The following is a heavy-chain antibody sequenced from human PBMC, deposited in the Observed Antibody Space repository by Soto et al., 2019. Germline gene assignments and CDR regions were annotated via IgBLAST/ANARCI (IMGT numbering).Heavy chain of an antibody. Sequence: QLQLQESGPGLVKPSETLSLTCTVSGDSVSTNSYSWGWIRQSPGKGLEWIGTIYSSENTYYNPSLLSLLTISVDTSKNEFSLRLSSVTAADTAVYYCARLNGYSISTNCHGDYGMDVWGQGTTVTVSS. V-gene: IGHV4-39*01. J-gene: IGHJ6*02. CDR1: GDSVSTNSYS. D-gene: IGHD2-2*03. CDR2: IYSSENT. CDR3: ARLNGYSISTNCHGDYGMDV.